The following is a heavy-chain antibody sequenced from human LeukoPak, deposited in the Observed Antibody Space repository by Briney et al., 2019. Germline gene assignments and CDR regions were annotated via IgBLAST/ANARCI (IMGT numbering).Heavy chain of an antibody. CDR2: INHSGST. J-gene: IGHJ1*01. CDR1: GGSFSGYY. Sequence: SETLSLTCAVYGGSFSGYYWSWIRQPPGKGLEWIGEINHSGSTNYNPSLKSRVTISVDTSKNQFSLKLSSVTPEDTGVYYCARGGSGTPPGFHHWGQGTLVTVSS. D-gene: IGHD3-10*01. V-gene: IGHV4-34*01. CDR3: ARGGSGTPPGFHH.